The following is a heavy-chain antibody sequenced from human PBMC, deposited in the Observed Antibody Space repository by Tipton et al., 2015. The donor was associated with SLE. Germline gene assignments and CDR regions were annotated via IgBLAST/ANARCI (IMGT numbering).Heavy chain of an antibody. V-gene: IGHV4-34*01. Sequence: TLSLTCAVSGGSISSGGYYWSWIRQPPGKGLEWIGEINHSGSTNYNPSLKSRVTISVDTSKNQFSLKLSSVTAADTAVYYCARALLRYFDWGQGTLVTVSS. D-gene: IGHD3-9*01. J-gene: IGHJ4*02. CDR2: INHSGST. CDR1: GGSISSGGYY. CDR3: ARALLRYFD.